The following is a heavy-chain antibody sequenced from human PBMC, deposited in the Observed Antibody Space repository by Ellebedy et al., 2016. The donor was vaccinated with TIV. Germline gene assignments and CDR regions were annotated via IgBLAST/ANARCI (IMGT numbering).Heavy chain of an antibody. Sequence: ASVKVSXXVSGYTLTELSMHWVRQAPGKGLEWMGGFDPEDGETIYAQKFQGRVTMTEDTSTDTAYMELSSLRSEDTAVYYCATDPRGAVAGTVAVYYYGMDVWGQGTTVTVSS. CDR1: GYTLTELS. CDR3: ATDPRGAVAGTVAVYYYGMDV. D-gene: IGHD6-19*01. J-gene: IGHJ6*02. V-gene: IGHV1-24*01. CDR2: FDPEDGET.